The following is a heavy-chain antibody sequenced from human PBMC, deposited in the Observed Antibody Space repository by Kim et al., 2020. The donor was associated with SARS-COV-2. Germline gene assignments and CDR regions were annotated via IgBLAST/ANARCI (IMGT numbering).Heavy chain of an antibody. CDR2: INHSGST. Sequence: SETLSLTCAVHDWSFSGYYWVWIRQPPGKELEWIGEINHSGSTNYNPSHKSRVILSLGASNEFSLKLNSMTAADTALYYCARGDIAAPGAPFDSWGQGTL. J-gene: IGHJ4*02. D-gene: IGHD6-13*01. V-gene: IGHV4-34*01. CDR3: ARGDIAAPGAPFDS. CDR1: DWSFSGYY.